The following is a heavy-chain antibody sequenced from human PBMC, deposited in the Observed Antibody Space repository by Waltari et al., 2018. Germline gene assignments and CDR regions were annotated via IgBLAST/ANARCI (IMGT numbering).Heavy chain of an antibody. Sequence: EVQLVESGGGLVQPGMSLRLSCAASGFKFDVSAMPWVGQAPGKGLEWVSGITWNTYSIAYADSVKGRFTISRDNAKNSLYLQMNSLRVEDTALYFCARDKGVWEGDTQYFGMDVWGQGTTVTVSS. CDR3: ARDKGVWEGDTQYFGMDV. J-gene: IGHJ6*02. V-gene: IGHV3-9*01. CDR2: ITWNTYSI. CDR1: GFKFDVSA. D-gene: IGHD1-26*01.